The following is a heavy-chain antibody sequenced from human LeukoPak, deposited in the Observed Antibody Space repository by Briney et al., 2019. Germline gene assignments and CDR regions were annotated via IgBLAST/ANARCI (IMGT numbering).Heavy chain of an antibody. V-gene: IGHV1-2*06. CDR1: GGTFSSYA. CDR2: INPNSGGT. J-gene: IGHJ6*02. Sequence: ASVKVSCKASGGTFSSYAISWVRQAPGQGLEWMGRINPNSGGTNYAQKFQGRVTMTRDTSISTAYMELSRLRSDDTAVYYCARTGDYYDSSGYYYLTHYYYGMDVWGQGTTVTVSS. D-gene: IGHD3-22*01. CDR3: ARTGDYYDSSGYYYLTHYYYGMDV.